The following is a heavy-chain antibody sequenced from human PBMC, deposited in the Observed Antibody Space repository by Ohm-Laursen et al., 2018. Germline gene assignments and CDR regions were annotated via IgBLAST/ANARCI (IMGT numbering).Heavy chain of an antibody. J-gene: IGHJ4*02. CDR2: ISSSSSYI. CDR3: AKEGYYDSSGLPLDY. CDR1: GFTFSSYS. V-gene: IGHV3-21*01. Sequence: SLRLSCTASGFTFSSYSMNWVRQAPGKGLEWVSSISSSSSYIYYADSVKGRFTISRDNAKNSLYLQMNSLRAEDTAVYYCAKEGYYDSSGLPLDYWGQGTLVTVSS. D-gene: IGHD3-22*01.